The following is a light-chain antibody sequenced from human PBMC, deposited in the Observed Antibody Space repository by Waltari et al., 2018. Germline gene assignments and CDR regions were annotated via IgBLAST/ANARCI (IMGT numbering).Light chain of an antibody. CDR2: EDN. CDR3: GSWDSSLGIGV. J-gene: IGLJ3*02. V-gene: IGLV1-51*01. CDR1: TPNIGNTY. Sequence: QSVLTQAPSVYAAPGQTVTISCPGSTPNIGNTYVSWYPQFPGTAPKIVIYEDNRRPSGIPDRFSGSKSGASATLGITGLQTGDEADYYCGSWDSSLGIGVLGGGTRLTVL.